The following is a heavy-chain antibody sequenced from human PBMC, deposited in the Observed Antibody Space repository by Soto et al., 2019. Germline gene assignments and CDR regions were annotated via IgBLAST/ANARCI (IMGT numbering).Heavy chain of an antibody. J-gene: IGHJ4*02. D-gene: IGHD3-10*01. CDR1: GFTFSSYA. Sequence: GGSLRLSCAASGFTFSSYAMSWVRQAPGKGLEWVSAISGSGGSTYYADSVKGRFTISRDNSKNTLYLQMNSLRAEDTAVYYCAKHARGGSGSYFGFDYWGQGTLVTVSS. CDR2: ISGSGGST. V-gene: IGHV3-23*01. CDR3: AKHARGGSGSYFGFDY.